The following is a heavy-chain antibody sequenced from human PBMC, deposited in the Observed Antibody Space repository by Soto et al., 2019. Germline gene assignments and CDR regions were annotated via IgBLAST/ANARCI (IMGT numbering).Heavy chain of an antibody. CDR2: FHSSGAT. J-gene: IGHJ4*01. V-gene: IGHV4-30-4*01. CDR3: ASIWFGDFDY. Sequence: QVQLQESGPGLVKPSQTLSLTCTVSGGSISSADYYWSWIRQPPGKGLEWIGYFHSSGATYKDPSLTSRVTISVDTSKNQISLKLDSVTAADTAVYYCASIWFGDFDYWGHGTLVTVSS. CDR1: GGSISSADYY. D-gene: IGHD3-10*01.